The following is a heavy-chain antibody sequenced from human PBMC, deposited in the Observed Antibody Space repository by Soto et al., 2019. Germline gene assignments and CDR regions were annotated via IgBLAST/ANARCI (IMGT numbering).Heavy chain of an antibody. CDR2: INGDGSVT. CDR1: GFTFSGFW. CDR3: VRVNETSGWGAFDY. J-gene: IGHJ4*02. Sequence: EVQLVESGGGLVQPGGSLRLSCTASGFTFSGFWMHWVRQAPGKGLVWVSRINGDGSVTNYADSVKGRFTISRDNAKNTLYLQMNSLRVEDTAVYYCVRVNETSGWGAFDYWGQRTLVTVSS. V-gene: IGHV3-74*01. D-gene: IGHD6-19*01.